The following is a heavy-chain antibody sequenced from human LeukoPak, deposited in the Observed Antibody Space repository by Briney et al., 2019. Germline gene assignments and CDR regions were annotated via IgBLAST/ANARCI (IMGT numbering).Heavy chain of an antibody. Sequence: SETLSLTCTVSGGSISTYYWSWIRQPPGKGLEWIGYIYYSGSTNYNPSLKSRVTISVDTSKNQFSLKLSSVTAADTAVYYCASIETAMVSFDYWGQGTLVTVSS. CDR3: ASIETAMVSFDY. CDR2: IYYSGST. V-gene: IGHV4-59*01. CDR1: GGSISTYY. D-gene: IGHD5-18*01. J-gene: IGHJ4*02.